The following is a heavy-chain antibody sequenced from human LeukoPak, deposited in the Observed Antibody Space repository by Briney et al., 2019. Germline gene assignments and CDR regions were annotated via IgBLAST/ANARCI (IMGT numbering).Heavy chain of an antibody. V-gene: IGHV3-23*01. Sequence: PGGSLRLSCVSSGFSFSNYAMSWVRQAPGKGLEWVSSISGSGGSTYYADSPKGRFTISRDNSENTLYLQMNSLRAEDTAVYYCAKGAPLYYDFWSGYYFDFWGQGTLVTVSS. CDR2: ISGSGGST. CDR3: AKGAPLYYDFWSGYYFDF. J-gene: IGHJ4*02. D-gene: IGHD3-3*01. CDR1: GFSFSNYA.